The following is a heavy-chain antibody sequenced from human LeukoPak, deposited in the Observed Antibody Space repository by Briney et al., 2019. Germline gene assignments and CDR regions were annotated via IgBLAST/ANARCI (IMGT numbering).Heavy chain of an antibody. CDR1: GLTFRNYG. Sequence: GGSLRLSCAASGLTFRNYGMHWVRQAPGKGLEWVAIISYDGSNKYYADSVRGRFTISKDNSQNTLYLQMNSLRAEDTAVYYCASHRGDYATGYFDYWGQGTLVTVSS. CDR3: ASHRGDYATGYFDY. V-gene: IGHV3-30*03. J-gene: IGHJ4*02. D-gene: IGHD1-1*01. CDR2: ISYDGSNK.